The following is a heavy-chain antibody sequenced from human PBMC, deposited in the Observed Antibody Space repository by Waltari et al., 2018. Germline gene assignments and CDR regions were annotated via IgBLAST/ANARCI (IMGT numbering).Heavy chain of an antibody. CDR3: ARGKTDSWELRPFDY. J-gene: IGHJ4*02. Sequence: QVQLVQSGAEVKKPGASVKVSCKASGYTFTSYYMHWVRQAPGQGLEWMGIINPRCGNKGYAQKFQGRVTITRNTSISTAYRERSSRRSEDTAVYYCARGKTDSWELRPFDYWGQGTLVTVSS. D-gene: IGHD1-26*01. V-gene: IGHV1-46*01. CDR2: INPRCGNK. CDR1: GYTFTSYY.